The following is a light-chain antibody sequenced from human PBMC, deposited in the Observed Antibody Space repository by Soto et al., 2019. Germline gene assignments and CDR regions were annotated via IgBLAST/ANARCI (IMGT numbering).Light chain of an antibody. V-gene: IGLV2-14*01. CDR1: SSDVGGYDY. CDR2: DVT. Sequence: QSVLTQPASVSGSPGQSITISCTGTSSDVGGYDYVSWYQQHPGKAPKLMIYDVTNRPSGVSNRFSGSKSGNTASLTISGLQAEDETEYSCISNARITPYVFGTGTKVTVL. J-gene: IGLJ1*01. CDR3: ISNARITPYV.